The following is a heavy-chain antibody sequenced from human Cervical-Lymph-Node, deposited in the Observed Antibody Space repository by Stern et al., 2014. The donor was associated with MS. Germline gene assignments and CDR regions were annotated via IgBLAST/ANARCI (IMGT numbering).Heavy chain of an antibody. V-gene: IGHV1-46*01. Sequence: VQLEESGADVKRSGASVTLSCKASGYSFTDYHIQWVRLAPGHGLEWMGMINPHDGDTGYAQKFQGRVTMTRDTATNTAYMQLSSLRSDDTAVYFCARWGLDKPLDYGGQGTLVTVSS. CDR1: GYSFTDYH. CDR2: INPHDGDT. CDR3: ARWGLDKPLDY. J-gene: IGHJ4*02. D-gene: IGHD3/OR15-3a*01.